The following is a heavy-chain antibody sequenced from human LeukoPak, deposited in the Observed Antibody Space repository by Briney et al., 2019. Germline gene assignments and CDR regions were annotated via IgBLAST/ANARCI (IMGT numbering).Heavy chain of an antibody. CDR1: GYPINNAYY. V-gene: IGHV4-38-2*01. D-gene: IGHD2-2*01. Sequence: SETLSLTCGVSGYPINNAYYWVWIRHPPGKGLEWIGSLYHPDSTYYNPSLKSRVTMSVNTYSNQFSLILSFVTAEDTAVYYCARQYDSYFYYYLDLWGTGTTVTVSS. CDR3: ARQYDSYFYYYLDL. J-gene: IGHJ6*03. CDR2: LYHPDST.